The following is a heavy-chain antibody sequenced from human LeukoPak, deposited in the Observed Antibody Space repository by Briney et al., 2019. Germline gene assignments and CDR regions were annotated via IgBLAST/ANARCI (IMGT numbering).Heavy chain of an antibody. V-gene: IGHV4-38-2*02. Sequence: SETLSLTCTVSGYSISSGYYWGWIRQPPGKGLEWIGSIYHSGSTYYNPSLKSRVTISVDTSKNQFSLKLSSVTAADTAVYYCASTSHYGDRKTIDYWGQGTLVTVSS. CDR3: ASTSHYGDRKTIDY. CDR1: GYSISSGYY. CDR2: IYHSGST. D-gene: IGHD4-17*01. J-gene: IGHJ4*02.